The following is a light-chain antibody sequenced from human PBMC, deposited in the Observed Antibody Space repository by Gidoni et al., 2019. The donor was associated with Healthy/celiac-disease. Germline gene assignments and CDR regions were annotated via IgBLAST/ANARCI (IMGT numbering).Light chain of an antibody. CDR1: QSVSSN. CDR2: DAS. Sequence: EIVLTKSPATLSLSPGERATLSCRASQSVSSNLASYQQKPGQAPRLLIYDASNRATGIPARFSGSGSGTAFTLPISSLEPEDFSVYYCQQRRNWPPLTFGGGTKVEIK. V-gene: IGKV3-11*01. CDR3: QQRRNWPPLT. J-gene: IGKJ4*01.